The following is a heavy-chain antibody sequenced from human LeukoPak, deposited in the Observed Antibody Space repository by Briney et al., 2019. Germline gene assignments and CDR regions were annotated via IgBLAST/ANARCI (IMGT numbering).Heavy chain of an antibody. J-gene: IGHJ1*01. D-gene: IGHD6-6*01. CDR3: ARGSVFPDA. CDR2: INPNSGGT. V-gene: IGHV1-2*06. CDR1: GYTFTSYD. Sequence: ASVKVSCKASGYTFTSYDINWVRQAPGQGLEWMGRINPNSGGTNYAQKFQGRVTMTRDTSISTAYMELSRLRSDDTAVYYCARGSVFPDAWGQGTLVTVSS.